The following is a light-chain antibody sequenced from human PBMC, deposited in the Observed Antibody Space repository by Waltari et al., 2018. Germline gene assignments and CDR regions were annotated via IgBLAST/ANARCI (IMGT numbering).Light chain of an antibody. V-gene: IGLV2-14*01. CDR3: SSYTSSTTRV. CDR2: EVN. Sequence: QPALTQPASVSGSPGQSTSISCTGTRNDVGGYNSVSWYQQHPGKAPKLMIYEVNNRPSGVSNRFSGSKSGNTASLTISGLQAEDEADYYCSSYTSSTTRVFGGGTKLTVL. J-gene: IGLJ2*01. CDR1: RNDVGGYNS.